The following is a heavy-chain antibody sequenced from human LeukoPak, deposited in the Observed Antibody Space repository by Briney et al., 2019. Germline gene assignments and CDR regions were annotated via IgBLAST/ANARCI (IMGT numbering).Heavy chain of an antibody. CDR1: GYTFTTYG. Sequence: ASVKLSFKSSGYTFTTYGISWVRQAPGQGLELMGWISAYNGNTNYAQKVQDRVTMNTDTSTNTPYMELRSLRSDDTAVYYCARVGQDGYNFGYYFDYWGQGTLVTVSS. CDR3: ARVGQDGYNFGYYFDY. D-gene: IGHD5-24*01. CDR2: ISAYNGNT. J-gene: IGHJ4*02. V-gene: IGHV1-18*01.